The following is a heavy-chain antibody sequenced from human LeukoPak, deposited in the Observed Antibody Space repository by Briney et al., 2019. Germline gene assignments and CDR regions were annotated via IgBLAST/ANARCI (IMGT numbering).Heavy chain of an antibody. Sequence: SGTLSHTRLVSGGSMSVYFWTWIRPPPGKSLEWSAYIYYNGSTISNPSLKSRVTMSLDASKKRFSLSGSSVSAADTAVYYCARIYCIRSGCYEVYWGQGTLVTVSS. CDR3: ARIYCIRSGCYEVY. J-gene: IGHJ4*02. V-gene: IGHV4-59*08. D-gene: IGHD2-2*01. CDR1: GGSMSVYF. CDR2: IYYNGST.